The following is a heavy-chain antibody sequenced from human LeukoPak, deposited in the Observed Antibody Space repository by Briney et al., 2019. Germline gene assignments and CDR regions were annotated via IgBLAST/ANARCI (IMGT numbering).Heavy chain of an antibody. CDR2: ISSSSSTI. V-gene: IGHV3-48*04. Sequence: GGSLRLSCAASGFTFSSYSMNWVRQAPGKGLEWVSYISSSSSTIYYADSVKGRFTISRDNAKNSLYLQMNSLRAEDTAVYYCARDHELGYFDYWGQGTLVTVSS. J-gene: IGHJ4*02. CDR1: GFTFSSYS. CDR3: ARDHELGYFDY. D-gene: IGHD3-10*01.